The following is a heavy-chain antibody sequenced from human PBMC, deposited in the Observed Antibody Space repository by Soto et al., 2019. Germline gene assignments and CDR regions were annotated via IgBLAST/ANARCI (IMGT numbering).Heavy chain of an antibody. CDR2: INHSGST. D-gene: IGHD6-19*01. J-gene: IGHJ4*02. V-gene: IGHV4-34*01. CDR1: GGSFSGYY. CDR3: ARGSGPYSSGWYPH. Sequence: QVQLQQWGAGLLKPSETLSLTCAVYGGSFSGYYWSWIRQPPGKGLEWIGEINHSGSTNYNPSLKSRVTISVDTSKNQFPLKLSSVTAADTAVYYCARGSGPYSSGWYPHWGQGTLVTLSS.